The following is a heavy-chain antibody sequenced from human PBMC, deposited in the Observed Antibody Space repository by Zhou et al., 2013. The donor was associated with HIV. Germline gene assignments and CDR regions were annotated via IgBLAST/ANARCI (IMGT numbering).Heavy chain of an antibody. Sequence: QVQLVQSGAEVKKPGASVKVSCKASGGTFSSYAISWVRQAPGQGLEWMGWMAPNSDVTNYAPKLQGRVTMTRDTSISTAYMELSSLRSDDTAVYYCATYGPGYNWMYKWGQGTLVTVSS. D-gene: IGHD1-20*01. CDR2: MAPNSDVT. J-gene: IGHJ4*02. CDR1: GGTFSSYA. CDR3: ATYGPGYNWMYK. V-gene: IGHV1-2*02.